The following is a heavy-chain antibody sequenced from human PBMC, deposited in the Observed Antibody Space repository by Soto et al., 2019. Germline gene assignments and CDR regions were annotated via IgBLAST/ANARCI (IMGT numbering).Heavy chain of an antibody. CDR1: GYTFSNYG. CDR3: AGVVPHAEAWFGP. CDR2: ISLYSDGT. Sequence: GASVKVSCKTSGYTFSNYGITWVRQAPGQPLEWLGWISLYSDGTNYAQKFQGRVSMTTDTSTTTAYKELRSLRSDDTAVYYCAGVVPHAEAWFGPWGQGTLVTVSS. V-gene: IGHV1-18*01. D-gene: IGHD2-2*01. J-gene: IGHJ5*02.